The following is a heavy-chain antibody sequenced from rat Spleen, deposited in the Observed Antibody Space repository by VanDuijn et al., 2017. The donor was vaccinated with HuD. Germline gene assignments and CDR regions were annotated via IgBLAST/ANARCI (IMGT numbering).Heavy chain of an antibody. CDR2: ISYDGSST. CDR3: ATAGTRVSRFAY. D-gene: IGHD1-4*01. Sequence: EVQLVESGGGLVQPGRSQKLSCVVSGFTFSRSAMAWVRQAPTKGLEWVATISYDGSSTHYRDSVKGRFTISRDHAKNTLYLQMDSLRSEDTATYHCATAGTRVSRFAYWGQGTLVTVSS. J-gene: IGHJ3*01. CDR1: GFTFSRSA. V-gene: IGHV5-29*01.